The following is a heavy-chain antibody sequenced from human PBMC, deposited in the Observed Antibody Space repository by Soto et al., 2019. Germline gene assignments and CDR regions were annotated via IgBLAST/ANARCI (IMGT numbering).Heavy chain of an antibody. J-gene: IGHJ4*02. D-gene: IGHD1-7*01. CDR2: IYRTGST. V-gene: IGHV4-4*02. CDR1: GGSFTSNNW. CDR3: ASRDPGTSVDY. Sequence: LSLTCAISGGSFTSNNWWTWVRQPPGQGLEWIGEIYRTGSTNYNPSLKSRVTISLDKSENQFSLKVTSLTAADTAVYYCASRDPGTSVDYWGQGTLVTVSS.